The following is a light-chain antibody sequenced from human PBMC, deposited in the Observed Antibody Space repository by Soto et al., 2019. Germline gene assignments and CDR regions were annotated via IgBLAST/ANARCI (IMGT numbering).Light chain of an antibody. CDR1: RNIRNN. J-gene: IGKJ1*01. V-gene: IGKV3-15*01. CDR3: QQYNNWPPWT. Sequence: EVVMTQSPASLSVSPGERVTLSCRASRNIRNNLAWYQQKPGQSPRLLIPGASTREAGVPGRFSGSGSGTEFTLIISSLQSEDFAIYYCQQYNNWPPWTFGQGTKV. CDR2: GAS.